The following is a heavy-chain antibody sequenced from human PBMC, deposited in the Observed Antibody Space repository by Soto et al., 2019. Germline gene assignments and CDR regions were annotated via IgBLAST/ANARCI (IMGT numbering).Heavy chain of an antibody. CDR3: GRRAPGEYGRGVSCHMPVFDI. Sequence: PGGSLRLSCAASGFTFTNYAMGWVRQAPGKGLGWVSVISNTGRGTYYADSVKGRFTISRDSSTNTLFLQMNNLRAEDTAVYYCGRRAPGEYGRGVSCHMPVFDIWGQGKRVPVS. J-gene: IGHJ3*02. CDR1: GFTFTNYA. V-gene: IGHV3-23*01. CDR2: ISNTGRGT. D-gene: IGHD2-15*01.